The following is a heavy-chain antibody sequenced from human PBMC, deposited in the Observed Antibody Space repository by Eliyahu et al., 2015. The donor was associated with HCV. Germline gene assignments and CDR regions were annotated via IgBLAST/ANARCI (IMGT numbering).Heavy chain of an antibody. CDR3: VRVFVALCSSGSCPQLDI. V-gene: IGHV4-30-4*08. CDR1: GGSIGRGDYY. J-gene: IGHJ3*02. D-gene: IGHD2-15*01. Sequence: QVQLQESGPGLVKPSQTLSLTCTVSGGSIGRGDYYWTWIRQPPGKGLEWIGYIYYSGSTDYNPSLKSRVSLPIDTSKSQLSLKLSSVTATDTAVYYCVRVFVALCSSGSCPQLDIWGQGTMVTVSS. CDR2: IYYSGST.